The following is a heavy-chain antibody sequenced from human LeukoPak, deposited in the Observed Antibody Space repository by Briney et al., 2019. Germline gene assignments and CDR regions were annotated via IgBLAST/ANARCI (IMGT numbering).Heavy chain of an antibody. Sequence: SVKVSCKASGGTFSSYAISWVRQARGQGLERMGGIIPIFGTANYAQKFQGRVTITADESTSTAYMELSSLRSEDTAVYYCARDRYSGSYDAFDIWGQGTMVTVSS. CDR1: GGTFSSYA. CDR2: IIPIFGTA. V-gene: IGHV1-69*13. CDR3: ARDRYSGSYDAFDI. J-gene: IGHJ3*02. D-gene: IGHD1-26*01.